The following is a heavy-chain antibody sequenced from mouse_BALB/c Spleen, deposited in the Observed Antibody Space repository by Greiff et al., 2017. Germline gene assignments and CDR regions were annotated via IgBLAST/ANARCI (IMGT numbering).Heavy chain of an antibody. J-gene: IGHJ4*01. D-gene: IGHD1-1*02. Sequence: QVQLKESGPGLVAPSQSLSITCTVSGFSLTSYGVHWVRQPPGKGLEWLGVIWAGGSTNYYSALMSRLSISKDNSKSQVFLKMNSLQTDDTAMYYCARESPYGYDAMDYWGQGTSVTVSS. V-gene: IGHV2-9*02. CDR3: ARESPYGYDAMDY. CDR1: GFSLTSYG. CDR2: IWAGGST.